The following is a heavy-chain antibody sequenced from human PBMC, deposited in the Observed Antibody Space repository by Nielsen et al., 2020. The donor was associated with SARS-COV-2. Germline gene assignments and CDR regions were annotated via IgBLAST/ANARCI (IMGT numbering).Heavy chain of an antibody. J-gene: IGHJ6*02. Sequence: GGSLRLSCAASGFTFSSYWMHWVRQAPGKGLVWVSRINSDGSSTSYADSVKGRFTISRDNSKNTLYLQMNSLRAEDTAVYYCAKDRGIAARRGAYYYYGMDVWGQGTTVTVSS. D-gene: IGHD6-6*01. CDR1: GFTFSSYW. V-gene: IGHV3-74*01. CDR3: AKDRGIAARRGAYYYYGMDV. CDR2: INSDGSST.